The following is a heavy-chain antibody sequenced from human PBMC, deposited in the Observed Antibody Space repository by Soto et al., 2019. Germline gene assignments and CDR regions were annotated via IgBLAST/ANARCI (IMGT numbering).Heavy chain of an antibody. CDR2: IWYDGTNK. Sequence: QVQLVESGGGVVQPGRSLRLSCAASGFTFSNYAMHWVRQAPGKGLEWVAIIWYDGTNKFYADSVKGRFTISRDNSKNTLYIQMKSLRDEDTAVYYCATDLAETWGQGTLVTVSS. V-gene: IGHV3-33*01. CDR1: GFTFSNYA. J-gene: IGHJ5*02. CDR3: ATDLAET.